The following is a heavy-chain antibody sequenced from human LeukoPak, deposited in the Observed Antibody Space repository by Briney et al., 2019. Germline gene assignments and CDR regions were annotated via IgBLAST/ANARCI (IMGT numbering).Heavy chain of an antibody. CDR1: GFTFRTFT. CDR2: ISPSSSTS. J-gene: IGHJ4*02. V-gene: IGHV3-48*01. D-gene: IGHD1-26*01. Sequence: GGSLRLSCAASGFTFRTFTMSWVRQAPGKGLEWLSYISPSSSTSYYADSVKGRFTISRDNSKNKVYLQMNSLRAEDTAVYYCAKRSGGTYGHFDYWGQGTLVTVSS. CDR3: AKRSGGTYGHFDY.